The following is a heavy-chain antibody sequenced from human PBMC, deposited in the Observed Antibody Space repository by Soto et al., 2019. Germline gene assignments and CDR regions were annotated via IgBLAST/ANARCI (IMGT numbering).Heavy chain of an antibody. J-gene: IGHJ6*03. CDR2: ISAYNGNT. CDR3: AREGRGVPYYYYYYYMDV. CDR1: GYTFTSYG. D-gene: IGHD2-8*02. Sequence: ASVKVSCKASGYTFTSYGISWVRQAPGQGLEWMGWISAYNGNTNYAQKLQGRVTMTTDTSTSTAYMELRSLRSDDTAVYYCAREGRGVPYYYYYYYMDVWGKGTTVTVSS. V-gene: IGHV1-18*01.